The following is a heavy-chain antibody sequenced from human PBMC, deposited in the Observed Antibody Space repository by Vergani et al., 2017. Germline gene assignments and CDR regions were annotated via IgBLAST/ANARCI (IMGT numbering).Heavy chain of an antibody. CDR3: ARGGTTNLIDAFDI. J-gene: IGHJ3*02. CDR2: IYYSGST. D-gene: IGHD4-11*01. V-gene: IGHV4-59*11. CDR1: GGSISSHY. Sequence: QVQLQESGPGLVKPSETLSLTCTVSGGSISSHYWSWIRQPPGKGLEWIGYIYYSGSTNYNPSLKSRVTISVDTSKNQFSLKLSSVTAADTAVYYCARGGTTNLIDAFDIWAKGQWSPSLQ.